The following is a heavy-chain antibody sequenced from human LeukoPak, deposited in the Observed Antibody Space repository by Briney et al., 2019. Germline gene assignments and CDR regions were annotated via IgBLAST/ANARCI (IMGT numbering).Heavy chain of an antibody. J-gene: IGHJ4*02. Sequence: GGSLRLSCAASGFTFVNYAMSWVRQAPGKGLEWVSGISATGGSTYYVDSVKGRFTISRDNSKNTLYLRMNSLRAEDTATYYCAKDIHYSNCIYLDYWGRGSLVTVSS. CDR1: GFTFVNYA. CDR3: AKDIHYSNCIYLDY. D-gene: IGHD6-13*01. CDR2: ISATGGST. V-gene: IGHV3-23*01.